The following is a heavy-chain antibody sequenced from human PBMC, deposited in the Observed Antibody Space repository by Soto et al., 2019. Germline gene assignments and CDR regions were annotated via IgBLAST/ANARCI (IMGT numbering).Heavy chain of an antibody. V-gene: IGHV4-59*01. J-gene: IGHJ4*02. CDR1: GGSISGYY. CDR2: VYSSGST. D-gene: IGHD5-18*01. CDR3: ARDHPHSYGVYYFDY. Sequence: SETLSLTCTVSGGSISGYYWSWIRQPPGKGLEWIGYVYSSGSTHYNPSLQSRVTISADTSKNQVSLKVNSVTAADTAVYYCARDHPHSYGVYYFDYWGQGTPVTVSS.